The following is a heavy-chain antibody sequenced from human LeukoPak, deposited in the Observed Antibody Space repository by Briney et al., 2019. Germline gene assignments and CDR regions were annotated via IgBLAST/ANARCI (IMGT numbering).Heavy chain of an antibody. Sequence: GGSLRLSCAASGFTFSDYYMSWIRQAPGKGLEWISYITNSGSTIFYADSVKGRFTISRDNAESSLYLQMNSLRAEDTALYYCAKGIRGYSYAYDLWGQGTLVTVSS. D-gene: IGHD5-18*01. CDR2: ITNSGSTI. J-gene: IGHJ5*02. V-gene: IGHV3-11*01. CDR1: GFTFSDYY. CDR3: AKGIRGYSYAYDL.